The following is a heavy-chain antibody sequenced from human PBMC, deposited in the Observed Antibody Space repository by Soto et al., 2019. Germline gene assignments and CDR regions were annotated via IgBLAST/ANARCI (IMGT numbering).Heavy chain of an antibody. CDR3: AKDYYSDNSGSHFDY. CDR2: ISWSGGIT. CDR1: GFTFSTYA. D-gene: IGHD3-22*01. V-gene: IGHV3-23*01. Sequence: PGGSLRLSCAASGFTFSTYAMTWVRQAPGKGLEWVSGISWSGGITCYADSVKGRFTISRDNAENTLYLQMNSLRAEDTALYYCAKDYYSDNSGSHFDYWGQGTLVTVSS. J-gene: IGHJ4*02.